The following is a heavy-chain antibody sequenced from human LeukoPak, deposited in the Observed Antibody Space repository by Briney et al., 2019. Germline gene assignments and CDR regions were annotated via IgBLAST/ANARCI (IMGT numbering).Heavy chain of an antibody. D-gene: IGHD6-13*01. Sequence: PSETLSLTCTVSGGSISSSSYYWGWIRQPPGKGLEWIGSIYYSGSTYYNPSLKSRVTISVDTSKNQFSLKLSSVTAADTAVYYCAIHPLAPIAPNINWFDPWGQGTLVSVSS. CDR1: GGSISSSSYY. V-gene: IGHV4-39*07. CDR3: AIHPLAPIAPNINWFDP. CDR2: IYYSGST. J-gene: IGHJ5*02.